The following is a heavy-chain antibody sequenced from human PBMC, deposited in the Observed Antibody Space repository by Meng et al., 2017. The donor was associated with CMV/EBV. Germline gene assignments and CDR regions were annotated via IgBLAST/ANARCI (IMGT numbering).Heavy chain of an antibody. CDR1: GYTFTSYG. V-gene: IGHV1-18*01. CDR3: ARDEAELGWNQENYYYYGMDV. Sequence: VKVSCKASGYTFTSYGISWVRQAPGQGLEWMGWISAYNGNTNYAQKLQGRVTMTTDTSTSTAYMELRSLRSDDTAVYYCARDEAELGWNQENYYYYGMDVWGQGTTVTVSS. J-gene: IGHJ6*02. D-gene: IGHD1-1*01. CDR2: ISAYNGNT.